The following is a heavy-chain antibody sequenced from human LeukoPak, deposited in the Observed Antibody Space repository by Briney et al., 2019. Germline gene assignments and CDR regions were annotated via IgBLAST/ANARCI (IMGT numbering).Heavy chain of an antibody. CDR1: GGTFSSNG. J-gene: IGHJ4*02. CDR2: IIPILGIA. CDR3: ASHRAPGY. V-gene: IGHV1-69*04. Sequence: GASVKVSCKASGGTFSSNGISWVRQAPGQGLEWMGRIIPILGIANYAQKFQGRIAITADKSTTTAHMELRSLRSEDTAVYYCASHRAPGYWGQGTLVTVSS.